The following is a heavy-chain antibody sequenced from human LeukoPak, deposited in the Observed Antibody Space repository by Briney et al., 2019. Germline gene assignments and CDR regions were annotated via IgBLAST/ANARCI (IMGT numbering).Heavy chain of an antibody. CDR2: IKQDGSET. Sequence: PGGSLRFSCTASGFIFGSYWMSWGRQAPGKRPEWLANIKQDGSETLYVDSVMGRFTISRDTAKKTLYLQMNSLRAEDTAVYYCARILAGFLETYYFDFWGQGTLVTVSS. CDR3: ARILAGFLETYYFDF. D-gene: IGHD3-3*01. CDR1: GFIFGSYW. V-gene: IGHV3-7*01. J-gene: IGHJ4*02.